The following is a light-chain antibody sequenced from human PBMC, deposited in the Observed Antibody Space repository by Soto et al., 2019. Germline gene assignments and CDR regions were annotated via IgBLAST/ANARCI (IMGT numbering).Light chain of an antibody. V-gene: IGKV1-39*01. CDR1: RIIDSY. CDR2: LAS. Sequence: DIQMTQSPSSLSASVGDSVTITCRASRIIDSYVDWYQQKPGTAPDLLIYLASTLQVGVPSRFSGSGSGTDFTLTISGLQPEDFATYYCKHSYNTPITFGQGTRLEIK. CDR3: KHSYNTPIT. J-gene: IGKJ5*01.